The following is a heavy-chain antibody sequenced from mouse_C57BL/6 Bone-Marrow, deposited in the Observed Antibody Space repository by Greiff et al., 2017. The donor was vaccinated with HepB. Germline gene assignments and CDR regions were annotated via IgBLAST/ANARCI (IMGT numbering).Heavy chain of an antibody. CDR3: ARRGPAWFAY. J-gene: IGHJ3*01. V-gene: IGHV1-81*01. CDR2: IYPRSGNT. CDR1: GYTFTSYG. Sequence: VQLQESGAELARPGASVKLSCKASGYTFTSYGISWVKQRTGQGLEWIGEIYPRSGNTYYNEKFKGKATLTADKSSSTAYMELRSLTSEYSAFYFGARRGPAWFAYWGQGTLVTVSA.